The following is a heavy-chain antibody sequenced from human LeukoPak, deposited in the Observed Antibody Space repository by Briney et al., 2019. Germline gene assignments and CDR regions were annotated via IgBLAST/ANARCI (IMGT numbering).Heavy chain of an antibody. CDR1: GFTFNDNA. CDR2: ISWNSGNI. J-gene: IGHJ4*02. CDR3: AKSTWFGELSPSYFDN. D-gene: IGHD3-10*01. V-gene: IGHV3-9*01. Sequence: GGSLRLSCQASGFTFNDNAMHWVRQAPGKGLEWVSSISWNSGNIGYADSLKGRFIISRDNARNSLYLQMNSLRAEDTALYYCAKSTWFGELSPSYFDNWGQGTLVTVSS.